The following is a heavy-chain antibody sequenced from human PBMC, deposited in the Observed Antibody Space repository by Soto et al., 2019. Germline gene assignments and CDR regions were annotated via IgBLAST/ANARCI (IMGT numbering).Heavy chain of an antibody. CDR2: IYYSGST. CDR3: ARDQGYYDSSGYSAFFDP. CDR1: GGSISSYY. Sequence: SETLSLTCTVSGGSISSYYWSWIRQPPGKGLEWIGYIYYSGSTNYNPSLKSRVTISVDTSKNQFSLKLSSVTAADTAVYYCARDQGYYDSSGYSAFFDPWGQGTLGTVSS. J-gene: IGHJ5*02. V-gene: IGHV4-59*01. D-gene: IGHD3-22*01.